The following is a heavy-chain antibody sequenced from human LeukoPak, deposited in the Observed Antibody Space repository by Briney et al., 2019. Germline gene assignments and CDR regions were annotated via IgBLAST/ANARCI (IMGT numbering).Heavy chain of an antibody. V-gene: IGHV3-30*02. CDR3: AKGGGGYCSSTSCYLDY. CDR1: GFTFSAYG. CDR2: TRYDGSNK. J-gene: IGHJ4*02. D-gene: IGHD2-2*01. Sequence: PGGSLRLSCAASGFTFSAYGMHWVRQAPGKGQEWVAFTRYDGSNKYYADSVKGRFTISRDNSKNTLYLQMNSLRAEDTAVYYCAKGGGGYCSSTSCYLDYWGQGTLVTVSS.